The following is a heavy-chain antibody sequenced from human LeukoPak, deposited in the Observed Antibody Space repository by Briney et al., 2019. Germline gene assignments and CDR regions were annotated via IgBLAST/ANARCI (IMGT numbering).Heavy chain of an antibody. D-gene: IGHD5-24*01. V-gene: IGHV4-59*01. CDR1: GGSISSYY. CDR3: ARETRDGYLDAFDI. J-gene: IGHJ3*02. CDR2: IYYSGST. Sequence: SETLSLTCTVSGGSISSYYWSWIRQPPGKGLEWIGYIYYSGSTYYNPSLKSRVTISVDTSKNQFSLKLTSVTAADTAVYYCARETRDGYLDAFDIWGQGTLVTVSS.